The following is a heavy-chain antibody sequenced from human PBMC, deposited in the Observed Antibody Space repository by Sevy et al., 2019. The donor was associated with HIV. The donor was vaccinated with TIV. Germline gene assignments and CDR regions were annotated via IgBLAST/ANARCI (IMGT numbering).Heavy chain of an antibody. CDR2: IYTSGST. J-gene: IGHJ4*02. CDR3: AGRIAVAAFDY. Sequence: LTCTVSGGSFSSSSYYWNWIRQPAGRGLEWIGRIYTSGSTNYNPSLKCRVTMSVDTSKNQFSLKLSSVTAADTAVYYCAGRIAVAAFDYWGQGNLVTVSS. D-gene: IGHD6-19*01. CDR1: GGSFSSSSYY. V-gene: IGHV4-61*02.